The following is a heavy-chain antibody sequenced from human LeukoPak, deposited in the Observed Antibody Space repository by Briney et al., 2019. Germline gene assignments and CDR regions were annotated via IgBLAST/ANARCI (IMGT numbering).Heavy chain of an antibody. CDR3: ARDSGLGY. J-gene: IGHJ4*02. CDR1: GGSISSYY. CDR2: FYTSGST. D-gene: IGHD3/OR15-3a*01. V-gene: IGHV4-4*07. Sequence: SETLSLTCTVSGGSISSYYWSWIPQPPGKGLEWIGRFYTSGSTNYNPSLESRVTMSVDMSKNQFSLKVTSVTAADTAVYYCARDSGLGYWGQGILVTVSS.